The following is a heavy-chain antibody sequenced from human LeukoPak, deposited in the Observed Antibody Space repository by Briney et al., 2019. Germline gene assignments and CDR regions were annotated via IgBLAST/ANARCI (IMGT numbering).Heavy chain of an antibody. CDR3: ARVISSGYYG. J-gene: IGHJ4*02. D-gene: IGHD3-22*01. V-gene: IGHV1-2*02. CDR2: INPNSGGT. Sequence: GASVKVSCKASGYTFTSYDINWVRQAPGQGLEWMGWINPNSGGTNYAQKFQGRVTMTRDTSVSTAYMELSRLRSDDTAVYYCARVISSGYYGWGQGTLVTVSS. CDR1: GYTFTSYD.